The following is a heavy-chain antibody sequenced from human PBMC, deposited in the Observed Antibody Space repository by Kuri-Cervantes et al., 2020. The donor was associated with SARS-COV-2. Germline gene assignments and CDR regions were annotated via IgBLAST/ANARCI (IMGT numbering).Heavy chain of an antibody. D-gene: IGHD2-15*01. J-gene: IGHJ6*02. CDR3: ARRGEIVVVVAAEHYYYYYGMDV. V-gene: IGHV1-18*01. Sequence: ASVKVSCKASGYTFTSYGISWVRQAPGQGLEWMGWISAYNGNTNYAQKLQGRVTMTTDTSTSTAYMELRSLRSDDTAVHYCARRGEIVVVVAAEHYYYYYGMDVWGQGTTVTVSS. CDR2: ISAYNGNT. CDR1: GYTFTSYG.